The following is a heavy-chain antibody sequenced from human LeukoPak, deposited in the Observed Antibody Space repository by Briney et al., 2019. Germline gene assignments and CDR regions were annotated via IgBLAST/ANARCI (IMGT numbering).Heavy chain of an antibody. J-gene: IGHJ4*02. CDR2: ISGSGGST. CDR3: ARDLGQLRGY. CDR1: GGSFSGYY. Sequence: ETLSLTCAVYGGSFSGYYWSWVRQAPGKGLEWVSAISGSGGSTYYADSVKGRFTISRDNSKNTLYLQMNSLRAEDTAVYYCARDLGQLRGYWGQGTLVTVSS. V-gene: IGHV3-23*01. D-gene: IGHD1-7*01.